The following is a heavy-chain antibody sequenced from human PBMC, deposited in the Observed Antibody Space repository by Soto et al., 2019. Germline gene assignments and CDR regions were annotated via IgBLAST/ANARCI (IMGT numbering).Heavy chain of an antibody. CDR1: GGSISSGGYY. Sequence: SETLSLTCAVSGGSISSGGYYWSWIRQHPGKGLEWIGYIYYSGSTYYNPSLKSRVTISVDTSKNQFSLKLSSVTAADTAVYYCATLPDFWSGYSFDYWGQGTLVTVSS. CDR3: ATLPDFWSGYSFDY. V-gene: IGHV4-31*11. D-gene: IGHD3-3*01. CDR2: IYYSGST. J-gene: IGHJ4*02.